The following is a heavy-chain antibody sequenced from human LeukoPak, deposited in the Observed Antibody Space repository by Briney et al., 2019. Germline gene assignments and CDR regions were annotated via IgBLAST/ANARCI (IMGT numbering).Heavy chain of an antibody. CDR2: INHSGST. CDR1: GGSFSGYY. CDR3: ARGRAYYYDSSGYCDY. V-gene: IGHV4-34*01. D-gene: IGHD3-22*01. Sequence: SETLSLTCAVYGGSFSGYYWSWIRQPPGKGLEWIGEINHSGSTNYNPSLKSRVTISVDTSKNQFSLKLSSVTAADTAVYYCARGRAYYYDSSGYCDYWGQGTLVTVSS. J-gene: IGHJ4*02.